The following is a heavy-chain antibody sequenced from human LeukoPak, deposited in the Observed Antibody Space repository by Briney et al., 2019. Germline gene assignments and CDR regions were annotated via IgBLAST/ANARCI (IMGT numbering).Heavy chain of an antibody. J-gene: IGHJ5*02. CDR2: ISYDGSSE. CDR1: GFTFRTYG. D-gene: IGHD4-17*01. Sequence: PGGSLRLSCEASGFTFRTYGMHWVRQAPGKGLEWVAVISYDGSSEHYADSVKGRFTISRDNFKNTLFLQMNSVRTEDTAMYYRAKSFFSTVTTNPNYFDPWGQGTLVIVSS. CDR3: AKSFFSTVTTNPNYFDP. V-gene: IGHV3-30*18.